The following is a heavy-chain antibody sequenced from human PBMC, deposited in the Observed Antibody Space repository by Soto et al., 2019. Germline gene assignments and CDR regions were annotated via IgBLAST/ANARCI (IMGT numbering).Heavy chain of an antibody. V-gene: IGHV4-4*02. D-gene: IGHD3-22*01. CDR1: GGSVISSNW. CDR3: ASVGSDYDNSGYYLP. CDR2: IYHSGST. Sequence: SETLSLTCIVSGGSVISSNWWSCVRQPPGKGLEWIGEIYHSGSTTYNPSLKSRATISVDKSENQFSLRLKSVTAADTAVYYCASVGSDYDNSGYYLPWGPGTLVTVSS. J-gene: IGHJ5*02.